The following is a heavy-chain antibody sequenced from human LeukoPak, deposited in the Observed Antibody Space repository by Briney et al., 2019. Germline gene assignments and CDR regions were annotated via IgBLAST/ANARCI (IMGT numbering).Heavy chain of an antibody. V-gene: IGHV3-23*01. CDR1: GFTLSSSA. CDR2: LSGSGGIT. J-gene: IGHJ4*02. CDR3: AKDYSDSSGYYYGDY. Sequence: GGSLRLSCAASGFTLSSSAMSWVRQGPGKGLEWVSALSGSGGITYYADSVKGRFTISRDNSKNTLYLQMNSLRAEDTAVYYCAKDYSDSSGYYYGDYRGQGILVTVSS. D-gene: IGHD3-22*01.